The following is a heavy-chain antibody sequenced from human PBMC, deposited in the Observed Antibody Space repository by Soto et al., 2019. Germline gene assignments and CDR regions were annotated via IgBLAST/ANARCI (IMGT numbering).Heavy chain of an antibody. CDR3: ARVVAASGYWFDP. CDR2: ISSSSSYT. Sequence: VGSLRLSCAASGFTFSDYYMSWIRQAPGKGLEWVSYISSSSSYTNYADSVKGRFTISRDNAKNSLYLQMNSLRAEDTAVYYCARVVAASGYWFDPWGQEPWSPSPQ. CDR1: GFTFSDYY. V-gene: IGHV3-11*06. J-gene: IGHJ5*02. D-gene: IGHD5-12*01.